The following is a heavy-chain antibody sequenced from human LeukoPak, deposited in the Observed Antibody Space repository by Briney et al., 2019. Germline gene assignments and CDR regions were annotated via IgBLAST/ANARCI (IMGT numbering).Heavy chain of an antibody. J-gene: IGHJ4*02. V-gene: IGHV1-3*01. Sequence: GASVKVSCKASGYTFTSYAMHWVRQAPGQRLEWMGWINAGNGNTKHSQKFQGRVTITRDTSASTAYMELSSLRSEDTAVYYCATSLTISGSHEGPVDYWGQGTLVTVSS. CDR2: INAGNGNT. CDR3: ATSLTISGSHEGPVDY. CDR1: GYTFTSYA. D-gene: IGHD1-26*01.